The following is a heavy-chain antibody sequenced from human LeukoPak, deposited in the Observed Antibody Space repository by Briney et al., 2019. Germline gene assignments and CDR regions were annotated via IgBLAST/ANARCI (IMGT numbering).Heavy chain of an antibody. V-gene: IGHV3-64*01. D-gene: IGHD3-9*01. J-gene: IGHJ4*02. CDR1: GFTFSSYA. CDR3: ARTSDILTGYYAFDY. CDR2: ISSNGGST. Sequence: GGSLRLSCAASGFTFSSYAMHWVRQAPGKGLEYVSAISSNGGSTYYANSVKGRFTISRDNSKNTLYLQMGSLRAEDMAVYYCARTSDILTGYYAFDYWGQGTLVTVSS.